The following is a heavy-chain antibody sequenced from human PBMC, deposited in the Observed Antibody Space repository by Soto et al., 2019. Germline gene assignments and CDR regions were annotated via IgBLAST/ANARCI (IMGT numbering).Heavy chain of an antibody. CDR3: ARDLEMATIDFDY. CDR1: GFTVSSNY. V-gene: IGHV3-66*01. CDR2: IYSGGST. J-gene: IGHJ4*02. Sequence: GGSLRLSCAASGFTVSSNYMSWVRQAPGKGLEWVSVIYSGGSTYYADSVKGRFTISRDNSKNTLYLQMNSLRAEDTAVYYCARDLEMATIDFDYWGQGTLVTVS. D-gene: IGHD5-12*01.